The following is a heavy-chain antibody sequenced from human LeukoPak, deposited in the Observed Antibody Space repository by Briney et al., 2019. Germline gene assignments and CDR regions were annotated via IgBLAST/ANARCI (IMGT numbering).Heavy chain of an antibody. CDR1: GGSFSGYY. CDR3: ARGYCSSNSCPDFDY. Sequence: SETLSLTCAVYGGSFSGYYWSWIRQPPGKGLEWIGEINHSGSTNYNPSLKSRVTISIDTSKNQFSLKLSSVTAADTAVYYCARGYCSSNSCPDFDYWGQGTLVTVSS. J-gene: IGHJ4*02. CDR2: INHSGST. V-gene: IGHV4-34*01. D-gene: IGHD2-2*01.